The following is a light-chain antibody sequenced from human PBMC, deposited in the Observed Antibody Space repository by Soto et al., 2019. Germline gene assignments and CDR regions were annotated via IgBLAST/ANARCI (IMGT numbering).Light chain of an antibody. V-gene: IGKV3-11*01. CDR2: DTS. CDR3: QQRSDWPRLT. CDR1: QSVTSY. J-gene: IGKJ4*01. Sequence: EIVLTQSPATLSLSPGETATLSCRTSQSVTSYLAWFQQRPGQAPRLLIYDTSNRAPGIPARFSGSGYGTDFTPTISSLESEDSAVYYCQQRSDWPRLTFGGGTKVEIK.